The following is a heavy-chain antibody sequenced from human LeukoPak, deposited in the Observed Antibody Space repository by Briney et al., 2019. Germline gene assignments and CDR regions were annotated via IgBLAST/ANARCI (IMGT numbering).Heavy chain of an antibody. CDR3: ARVQYSGTYSDAFDI. CDR2: ISSSGSTI. CDR1: GFTFSDYY. D-gene: IGHD1-26*01. J-gene: IGHJ3*02. Sequence: GGSLRLSCAASGFTFSDYYMSWIRQAPGKGLEWVSYISSSGSTIYYADSVKGRFTISRDNAKNSLYLQMNSLRAEDTAAYYCARVQYSGTYSDAFDIWGQGTMVTVSS. V-gene: IGHV3-11*04.